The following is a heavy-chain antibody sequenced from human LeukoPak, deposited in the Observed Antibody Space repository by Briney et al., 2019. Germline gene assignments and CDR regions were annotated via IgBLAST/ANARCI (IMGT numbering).Heavy chain of an antibody. J-gene: IGHJ6*03. CDR1: GFTFSSSW. CDR2: IKQDGSEE. V-gene: IGHV3-7*01. Sequence: GSLRLSCAASGFTFSSSWMSWVRQAPGKGLEWLANIKQDGSEESSMDSLKGRFVISRDNAKKLLYLQMNNLRVEDTAVYYCARVGPPYYYYYMDVWGRGTTVTVSS. CDR3: ARVGPPYYYYYMDV.